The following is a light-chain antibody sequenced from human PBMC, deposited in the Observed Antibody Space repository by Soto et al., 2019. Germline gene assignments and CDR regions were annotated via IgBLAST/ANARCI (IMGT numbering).Light chain of an antibody. J-gene: IGKJ4*01. CDR2: AAS. V-gene: IGKV1-9*01. Sequence: IRLTQAPSFLSASVGYRASITCRASLDIRSYLAWYQQKPGRAPKLLIYAASTLQSGVPSRFSGSGSGTEFTLTISSLQPEDFASYYCQQLDRYPFTFGGGTKVDIK. CDR1: LDIRSY. CDR3: QQLDRYPFT.